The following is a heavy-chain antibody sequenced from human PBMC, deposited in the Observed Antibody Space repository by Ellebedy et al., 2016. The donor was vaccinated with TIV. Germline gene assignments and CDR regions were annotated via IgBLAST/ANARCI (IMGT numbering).Heavy chain of an antibody. CDR3: ARGGSSGSSDY. CDR1: GFTFRSHG. Sequence: GESLKISXVASGFTFRSHGIYWVRQAPGKGLEWVAVISSDGSNKYYADSVKGRFTISRDNSKNTLYLQMNSLRTDDMAVYYCARGGSSGSSDYWGQGTLVTVFS. J-gene: IGHJ4*02. CDR2: ISSDGSNK. V-gene: IGHV3-30*03. D-gene: IGHD3-10*01.